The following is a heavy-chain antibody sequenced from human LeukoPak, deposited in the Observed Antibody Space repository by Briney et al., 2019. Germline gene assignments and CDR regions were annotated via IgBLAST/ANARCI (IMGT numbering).Heavy chain of an antibody. CDR1: GFTVSNNY. D-gene: IGHD6-19*01. CDR3: ARAPWAVAGFDY. Sequence: PGGSLRLSCAASGFTVSNNYMNWVRQAPGKGLEWVSVIYSADSTYYADSVKGRFTISRDSSKNTLYLQMNSLRVEDTAVYYCARAPWAVAGFDYWGQGTLVTVSS. CDR2: IYSADST. J-gene: IGHJ4*02. V-gene: IGHV3-53*01.